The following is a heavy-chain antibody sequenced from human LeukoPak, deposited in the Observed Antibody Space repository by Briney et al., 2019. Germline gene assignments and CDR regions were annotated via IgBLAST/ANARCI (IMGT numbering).Heavy chain of an antibody. J-gene: IGHJ2*01. CDR3: ARRYIGYFDL. CDR2: GDYSGTT. V-gene: IGHV4-39*01. D-gene: IGHD5-24*01. Sequence: PSETLSLTCAVSGFSVCSSSYYWGWIRQPPGRGLEWIGSGDYSGTTYYNPSLKSRVTISVDTSKNQFSLRLTSMTAADTAVYYCARRYIGYFDLWGRGTLVTVSS. CDR1: GFSVCSSSYY.